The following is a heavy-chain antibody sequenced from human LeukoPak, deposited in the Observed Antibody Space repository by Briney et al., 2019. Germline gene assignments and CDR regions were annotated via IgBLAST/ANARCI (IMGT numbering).Heavy chain of an antibody. V-gene: IGHV3-30*02. CDR1: GFTFSSYG. J-gene: IGHJ4*02. Sequence: GGSLRLSCAASGFTFSSYGMHWVRQAPGKGLEWVAFIRYDGSNKYYADSVKGRFTISRDNSKNTLYLQMNSLRAEGTAVYYCAKASQGRQFYFDYWGQGTLVTVSS. CDR2: IRYDGSNK. CDR3: AKASQGRQFYFDY. D-gene: IGHD2-2*01.